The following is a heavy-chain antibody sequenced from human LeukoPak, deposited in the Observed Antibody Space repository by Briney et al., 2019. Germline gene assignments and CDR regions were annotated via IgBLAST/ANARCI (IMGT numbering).Heavy chain of an antibody. CDR2: VSHDGGTK. CDR1: GFTFSNYG. Sequence: GGSLRLSCAASGFTFSNYGMQWVRQAPGKGLEWLAVVSHDGGTKFYADSVKGRSTISRDNSKNTLDLEMYSLTTEDTAVYYCAKEPTSYSSGWYFQHWGQGTLVTVSS. D-gene: IGHD6-13*01. CDR3: AKEPTSYSSGWYFQH. J-gene: IGHJ1*01. V-gene: IGHV3-30*18.